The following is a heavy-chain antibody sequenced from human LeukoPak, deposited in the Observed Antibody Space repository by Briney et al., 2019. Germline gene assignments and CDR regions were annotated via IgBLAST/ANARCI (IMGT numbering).Heavy chain of an antibody. CDR1: GGSISSSSYY. V-gene: IGHV4-39*07. Sequence: SETLSLTCTVSGGSISSSSYYWGWIRQPPGKGLEWIGGIYYSGSTYYNPSLKSRVTISVDTSKNQFSLKLSSVTAADTAVYYCARVEWFGEIDYWGQGTLVTVSS. CDR3: ARVEWFGEIDY. J-gene: IGHJ4*02. D-gene: IGHD3-10*01. CDR2: IYYSGST.